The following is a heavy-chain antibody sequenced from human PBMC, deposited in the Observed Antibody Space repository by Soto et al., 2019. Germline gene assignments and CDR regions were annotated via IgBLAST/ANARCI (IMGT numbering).Heavy chain of an antibody. Sequence: ASVKVSCKASGYTFTSYAMHWVRQAPGQRLEWMGWINAGNGNTKYSQKFQGRVTITRDTSVSTAYMELSSLRSEDTAVYYCARDGKSSSWYGGNWFDPWGQGTLVTVSS. CDR2: INAGNGNT. CDR3: ARDGKSSSWYGGNWFDP. D-gene: IGHD6-13*01. J-gene: IGHJ5*02. CDR1: GYTFTSYA. V-gene: IGHV1-3*01.